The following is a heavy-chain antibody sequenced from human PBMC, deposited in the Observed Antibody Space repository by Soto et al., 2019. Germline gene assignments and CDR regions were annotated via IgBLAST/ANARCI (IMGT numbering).Heavy chain of an antibody. CDR3: ARVSWIGRWRQGGDY. CDR2: ISAYNGNT. V-gene: IGHV1-18*01. D-gene: IGHD2-2*03. J-gene: IGHJ4*01. CDR1: GYTFTSCG. Sequence: GALMKVSSNSAGYTFTSCGISWVRQAPGQGLEWMGWISAYNGNTNYAQKLQGRVTMTTDTSTSTAFMELRSLRCDDSAVYYFARVSWIGRWRQGGDYWG.